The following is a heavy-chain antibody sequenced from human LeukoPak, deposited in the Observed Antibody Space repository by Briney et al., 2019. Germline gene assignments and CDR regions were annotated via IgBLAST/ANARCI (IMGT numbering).Heavy chain of an antibody. V-gene: IGHV3-9*03. CDR1: GFMFDDYA. CDR3: TRGDYDSSGYTGGFDY. D-gene: IGHD3-22*01. J-gene: IGHJ4*02. Sequence: GGSLRLSCAASGFMFDDYAVHWVRQAPGKGLEWVSGISWNSGSIGYADSVKGRFTISRDNAKNSLYLQMNSLRAEDMALYYCTRGDYDSSGYTGGFDYWGQGTLVTVSS. CDR2: ISWNSGSI.